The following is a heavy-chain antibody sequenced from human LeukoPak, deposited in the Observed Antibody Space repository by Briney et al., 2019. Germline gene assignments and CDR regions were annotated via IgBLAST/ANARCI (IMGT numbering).Heavy chain of an antibody. V-gene: IGHV3-21*06. CDR1: GFTFSSYS. Sequence: GGSLRLSCAASGFTFSSYSMNWVRQAPGKGLEWVSSISGSSSYIFYADSVRGRFTISRDNAKNSLFLQMNSLRAEDTAVYYCARMTIPVGLYYFDDWGQGTLVTVSS. CDR3: ARMTIPVGLYYFDD. CDR2: ISGSSSYI. J-gene: IGHJ4*02. D-gene: IGHD2-2*02.